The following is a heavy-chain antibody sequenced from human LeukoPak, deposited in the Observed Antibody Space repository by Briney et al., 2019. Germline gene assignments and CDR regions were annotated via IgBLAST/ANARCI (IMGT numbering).Heavy chain of an antibody. CDR3: ARDGDFWTLNYFGDN. Sequence: GGSLRLSCAVSGFTFTNYWMSWVRQAPGEGLEWVANINQDGSTRYYVESVKGRFTISRDNAKNSLYLHMNSLRAEDTAVYYCARDGDFWTLNYFGDNWGQGTLVTVSS. D-gene: IGHD3/OR15-3a*01. V-gene: IGHV3-7*01. CDR1: GFTFTNYW. CDR2: INQDGSTR. J-gene: IGHJ4*02.